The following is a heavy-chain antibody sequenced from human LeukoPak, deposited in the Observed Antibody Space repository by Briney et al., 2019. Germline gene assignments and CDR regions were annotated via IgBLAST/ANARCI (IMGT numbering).Heavy chain of an antibody. CDR3: AKEVLRYFDWSNWFDP. V-gene: IGHV3-23*01. CDR1: GFTFSSYA. CDR2: ISGSGGST. D-gene: IGHD3-9*01. Sequence: GGSLRLSCAASGFTFSSYAMSWVRQAPGKGLEWVSAISGSGGSTYYADSVKGRFTISRDNSKNTLYLQMNSLRAEDTVVYYCAKEVLRYFDWSNWFDPWGQGTLVTVSS. J-gene: IGHJ5*02.